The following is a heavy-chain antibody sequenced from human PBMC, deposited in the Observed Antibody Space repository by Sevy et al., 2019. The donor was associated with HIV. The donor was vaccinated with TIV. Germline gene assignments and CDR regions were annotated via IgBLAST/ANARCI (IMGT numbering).Heavy chain of an antibody. CDR1: GGSISSGGYY. J-gene: IGHJ4*02. V-gene: IGHV4-31*03. CDR2: IYYSGST. Sequence: SETLSLTCTVSGGSISSGGYYWSWIRQHPGKGLEWIGYIYYSGSTYYNPSLKSRVTISVDTSKNQFSLKLSSVIAADTAVYYCARGLNYYDSSGYFDYWGQGTLVTVSS. D-gene: IGHD3-22*01. CDR3: ARGLNYYDSSGYFDY.